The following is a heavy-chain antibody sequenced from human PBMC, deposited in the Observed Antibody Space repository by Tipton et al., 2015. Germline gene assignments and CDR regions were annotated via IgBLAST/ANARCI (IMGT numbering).Heavy chain of an antibody. CDR1: GYTFTSYY. D-gene: IGHD1-26*01. V-gene: IGHV1-46*01. CDR2: INPSGGST. Sequence: QSGAEVKKPGASVKVSCKASGYTFTSYYMHWVRQAPGQGLEWMGIINPSGGSTSYAQKFQGRVPMTRDTSTSTVYMELSSLRSEDTAVYYCARVRVGARGNDAFDIWGQGTMVTVSS. J-gene: IGHJ3*02. CDR3: ARVRVGARGNDAFDI.